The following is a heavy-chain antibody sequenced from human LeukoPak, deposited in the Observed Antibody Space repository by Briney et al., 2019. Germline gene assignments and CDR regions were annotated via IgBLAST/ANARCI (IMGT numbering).Heavy chain of an antibody. CDR2: IYHSGST. Sequence: SETLSLTCTVSGYSISSGYYWGWIRQPPGKGLEWIGSIYHSGSTYYNPSLKSRVTKSVDTSKNQFSLKLSSVTAADTAVYYCARGNGDYFLGWFDPWGQGTLVTVSS. CDR1: GYSISSGYY. CDR3: ARGNGDYFLGWFDP. J-gene: IGHJ5*02. D-gene: IGHD4-17*01. V-gene: IGHV4-38-2*02.